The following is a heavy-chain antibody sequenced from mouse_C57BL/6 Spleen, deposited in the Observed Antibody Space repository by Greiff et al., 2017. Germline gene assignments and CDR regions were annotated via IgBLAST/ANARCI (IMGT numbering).Heavy chain of an antibody. J-gene: IGHJ2*01. CDR3: ARSLYDYDEEDLYFDY. CDR1: GYTFTSYW. V-gene: IGHV1-72*01. CDR2: IDPNSGGT. Sequence: QVQLQPPGAELVKPGASVKLSCKASGYTFTSYWMHWVKQRPGRGLEWIGRIDPNSGGTKYNEKFKSKATLTVDKPSSTAYMQLSSLTSEDSAVYYCARSLYDYDEEDLYFDYWGQGTTLTVSS. D-gene: IGHD2-4*01.